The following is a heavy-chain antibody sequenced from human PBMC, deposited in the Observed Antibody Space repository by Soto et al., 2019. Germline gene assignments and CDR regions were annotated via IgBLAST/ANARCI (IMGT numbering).Heavy chain of an antibody. CDR3: ARDRVGSGYDFDY. CDR2: ISSSSSYI. J-gene: IGHJ4*02. CDR1: GFTFSSYS. V-gene: IGHV3-21*01. D-gene: IGHD5-12*01. Sequence: GESLKISCAASGFTFSSYSMNWVRQAPGKGLEWASSISSSSSYIYYADSVKGRFTISRDNAKNSLYLQMNSLRAEDTAVYYCARDRVGSGYDFDYWGQGTLVTVSS.